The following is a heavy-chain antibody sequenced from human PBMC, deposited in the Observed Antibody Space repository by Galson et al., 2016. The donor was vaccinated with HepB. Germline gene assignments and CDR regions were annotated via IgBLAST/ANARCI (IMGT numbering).Heavy chain of an antibody. CDR3: AKAMTTMIRGIATFYFHY. CDR2: ISGRGDST. CDR1: GFTFGSYA. D-gene: IGHD4-17*01. J-gene: IGHJ4*02. Sequence: SLRLSCAASGFTFGSYAMSWVRQAPGKGLEWVSSISGRGDSTYDADSVKGRFTISRDNSKKMSHLQMKSLRAEDTAVYYCAKAMTTMIRGIATFYFHYWGQGTLVTVSS. V-gene: IGHV3-23*01.